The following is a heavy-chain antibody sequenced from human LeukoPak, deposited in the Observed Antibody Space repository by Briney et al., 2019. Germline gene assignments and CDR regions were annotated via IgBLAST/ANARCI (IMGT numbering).Heavy chain of an antibody. CDR3: AKEWAAYFDY. Sequence: GGSLRLSCAASGFTFGDYAMHWVRQAPGKGLEWVSGISWNSDSIGYADSVKGRFTISRDNAKNSLYLQMNSLRAEDTALYYCAKEWAAYFDYWGQGTLVTVSS. CDR1: GFTFGDYA. D-gene: IGHD6-13*01. CDR2: ISWNSDSI. J-gene: IGHJ4*02. V-gene: IGHV3-9*01.